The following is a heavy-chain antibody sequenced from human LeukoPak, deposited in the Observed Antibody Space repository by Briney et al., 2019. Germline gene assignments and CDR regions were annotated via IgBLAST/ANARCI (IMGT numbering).Heavy chain of an antibody. CDR2: IYTNENT. CDR1: GGSFSGYY. V-gene: IGHV4-4*07. D-gene: IGHD3-22*01. Sequence: PSETLSLTCAVYGGSFSGYYWSWIRQPAGNGLEWIGRIYTNENTYYNPSLKCRVSMSVDTSKNQFSLKLSSVTAADTAVYYCVRDDYDSSTYYGAFWFDPWGQGILVTVAS. CDR3: VRDDYDSSTYYGAFWFDP. J-gene: IGHJ5*02.